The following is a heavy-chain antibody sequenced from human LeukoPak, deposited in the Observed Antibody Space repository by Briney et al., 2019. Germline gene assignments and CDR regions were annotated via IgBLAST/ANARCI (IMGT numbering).Heavy chain of an antibody. CDR3: ATMTASRSTSLYYFES. V-gene: IGHV1-2*02. J-gene: IGHJ4*02. D-gene: IGHD2-15*01. CDR2: LNPFSGGT. CDR1: GYTFTDYY. Sequence: ASVTVSCTTSGYTFTDYYIHWARQAPGQRLEWMGWLNPFSGGTNFAQRFRGRLTMTRDTSITTAYMDLSRLTSDDTAVYYCATMTASRSTSLYYFESWGQGTLVTVSS.